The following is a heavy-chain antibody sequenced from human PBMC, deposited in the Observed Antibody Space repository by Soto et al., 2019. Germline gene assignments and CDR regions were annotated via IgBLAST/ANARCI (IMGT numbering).Heavy chain of an antibody. V-gene: IGHV3-30*18. Sequence: QVQLVESGGGVVQPGRSLRLSCAASGFTFSSYGMHWVRQAPGKGLEWVAVISYDGSNKYYADSVKGRFTISRDNSKNTLYLQMNSLRAEDTAVYYCAKDLGSIAVAGIPNWGQVTLVTVSS. J-gene: IGHJ4*02. CDR1: GFTFSSYG. CDR2: ISYDGSNK. D-gene: IGHD6-19*01. CDR3: AKDLGSIAVAGIPN.